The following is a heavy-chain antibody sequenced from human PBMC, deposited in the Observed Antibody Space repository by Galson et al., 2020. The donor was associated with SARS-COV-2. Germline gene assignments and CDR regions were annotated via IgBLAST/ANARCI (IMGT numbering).Heavy chain of an antibody. D-gene: IGHD6-13*01. CDR1: GFTFSSSA. CDR2: ISYDGTKR. J-gene: IGHJ5*02. V-gene: IGHV3-30*04. Sequence: QLGESLKISCRASGFTFSSSAMHWVRQAPGKGLEWVAIISYDGTKRYNLDSVKGRFTISRDNSKNTLYLQMDSLTTEDTAVYYCARETDDYTSSWCDHWGQGTLVTVSS. CDR3: ARETDDYTSSWCDH.